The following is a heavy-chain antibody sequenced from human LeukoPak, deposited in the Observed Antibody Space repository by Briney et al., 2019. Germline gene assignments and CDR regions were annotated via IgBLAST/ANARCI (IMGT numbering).Heavy chain of an antibody. Sequence: ASVKVSCKASGYTFTSYGISWVRQAPGQGLEWMGWISAYNGNTNYAQKLQGRVTMTTDTSTSTAYMELRSLRSGDTAVYYCARAPSSGWYSYYFDYWGQGTLVTVSS. J-gene: IGHJ4*02. CDR2: ISAYNGNT. V-gene: IGHV1-18*01. CDR1: GYTFTSYG. D-gene: IGHD6-19*01. CDR3: ARAPSSGWYSYYFDY.